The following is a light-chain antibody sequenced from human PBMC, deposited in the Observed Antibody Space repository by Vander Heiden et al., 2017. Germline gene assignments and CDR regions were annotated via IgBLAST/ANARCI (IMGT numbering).Light chain of an antibody. CDR2: GNS. CDR1: SSNIGAGYD. V-gene: IGLV1-40*01. Sequence: QSVLTQSPSVSGAPGQTVTISCTGSSSNIGAGYDVHWYQQLPGTAPKLLIYGNSNRPSGVPDRFSGSKSGTSASLAITGLQAEDEADYYCQSYDSSLSGSWVFGGGTKLTGL. CDR3: QSYDSSLSGSWV. J-gene: IGLJ3*02.